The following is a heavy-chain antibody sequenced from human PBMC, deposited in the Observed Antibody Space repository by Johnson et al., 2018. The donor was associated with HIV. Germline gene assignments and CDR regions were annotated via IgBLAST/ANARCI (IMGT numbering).Heavy chain of an antibody. CDR3: ASGSHYYDSSELSLAFDI. V-gene: IGHV3-30*03. CDR1: GFTFSTYD. D-gene: IGHD3-22*01. Sequence: QVQLVESGGGVVQPGRSLRFSCAASGFTFSTYDMHWVRQAPGKGLDWVAVISYDGNNKYYADSVKGRFTISRDNSKNTLYLQMNSLRADDTAVYYCASGSHYYDSSELSLAFDIWGQGTMVTVSS. J-gene: IGHJ3*02. CDR2: ISYDGNNK.